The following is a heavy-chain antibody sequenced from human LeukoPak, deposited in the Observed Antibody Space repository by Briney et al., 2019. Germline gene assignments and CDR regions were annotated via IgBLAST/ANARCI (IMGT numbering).Heavy chain of an antibody. CDR3: AKERHTQYYFDY. CDR2: IRYDGSNK. J-gene: IGHJ4*02. Sequence: PGGSLSLSCAASGFTSSSFAMTWAPRAPGKGWEGVAFIRYDGSNKYYADSVKGRFTISRDNSKNTLYLQMNSLRAEDTAVYYCAKERHTQYYFDYWGQGTLVTVSS. CDR1: GFTSSSFA. V-gene: IGHV3-30*02.